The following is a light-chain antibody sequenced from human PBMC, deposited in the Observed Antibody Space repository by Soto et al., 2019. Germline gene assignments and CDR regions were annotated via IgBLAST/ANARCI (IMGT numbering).Light chain of an antibody. J-gene: IGLJ2*01. CDR3: CSYAGSSTFVV. Sequence: QSALTQPASVSGSPGQSITISCTGTSSDVGSYNLVSWYQQHPGKAPQLMIYEVRQRPSGVSDRFSGSKSGNTASLTISGLQAEDEADYYCCSYAGSSTFVVFGGGTKLTVL. CDR1: SSDVGSYNL. V-gene: IGLV2-23*02. CDR2: EVR.